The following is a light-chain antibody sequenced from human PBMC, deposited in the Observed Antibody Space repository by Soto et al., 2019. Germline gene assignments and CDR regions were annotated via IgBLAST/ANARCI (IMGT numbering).Light chain of an antibody. CDR3: CSYAGSYTFYV. V-gene: IGLV2-11*01. CDR1: SSDVGGYNY. Sequence: QSALTQPRSVSGSPGQSVTISCTGTSSDVGGYNYVSWYQQHPGKAPKLMIYDVSKRPSGVPDRFSGSKSGNTASLTISGLLAEDEVDYYCCSYAGSYTFYVFGTGTKLTVL. CDR2: DVS. J-gene: IGLJ1*01.